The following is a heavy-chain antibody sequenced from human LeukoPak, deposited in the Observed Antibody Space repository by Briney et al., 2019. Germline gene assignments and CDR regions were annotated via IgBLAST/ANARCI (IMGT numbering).Heavy chain of an antibody. V-gene: IGHV4-61*02. Sequence: PSETLSLTCTVSGGSISSGSYYWSWIRQPAGQGLEWIGRIYTSGSTYYNPSLKSRVTISVDTSKNQFSLELSSVTAADTAVYYCARDREYYDSSGYSDYWGQGTLVTVSS. D-gene: IGHD3-22*01. CDR1: GGSISSGSYY. CDR2: IYTSGST. J-gene: IGHJ4*02. CDR3: ARDREYYDSSGYSDY.